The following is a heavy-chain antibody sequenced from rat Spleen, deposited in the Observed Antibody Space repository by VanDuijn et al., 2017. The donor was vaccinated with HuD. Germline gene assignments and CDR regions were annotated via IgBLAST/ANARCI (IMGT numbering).Heavy chain of an antibody. D-gene: IGHD1-10*01. CDR2: IRSGGST. CDR1: GFSLTSYY. J-gene: IGHJ2*01. Sequence: QVQLKETGPGLVQPTQTLSITCTVSGFSLTSYYMQWVRQTPGKGLEWMGFIRSGGSTEYNSEFKSRLSNRRDTSKNQVFLKMNSLKTEDTGVYYCAREDNNYYFDYWGQGVMVTVSS. V-gene: IGHV2-65*01. CDR3: AREDNNYYFDY.